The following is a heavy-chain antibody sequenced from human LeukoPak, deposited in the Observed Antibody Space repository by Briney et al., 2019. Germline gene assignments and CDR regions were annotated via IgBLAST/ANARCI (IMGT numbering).Heavy chain of an antibody. V-gene: IGHV7-4-1*02. CDR3: ARQVQLPGADYFDY. CDR2: INTNTGNP. CDR1: GYTFTSYA. J-gene: IGHJ4*02. D-gene: IGHD6-6*01. Sequence: GASVKVSCKASGYTFTSYAMNRVRQAPGQGLEWMGWINTNTGNPTYAQGFTGRFVFSLDTSVSTAYLQISSLKAEDTAVYYCARQVQLPGADYFDYWGQGTLVTVSS.